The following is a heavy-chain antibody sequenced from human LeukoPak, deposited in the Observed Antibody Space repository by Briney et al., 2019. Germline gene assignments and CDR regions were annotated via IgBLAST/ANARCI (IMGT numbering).Heavy chain of an antibody. CDR3: AREYYYGSGSYYCDY. CDR2: IYTSGST. J-gene: IGHJ4*02. CDR1: GGSIISYY. Sequence: PSETLSLTCTVSGGSIISYYWSWIRQPAGKGLEWIGRIYTSGSTNYNPSLKSRVTMSVDTSKNQFSLKLSSVTAADTAVYYCAREYYYGSGSYYCDYWGQGTLVTVSS. D-gene: IGHD3-10*01. V-gene: IGHV4-4*07.